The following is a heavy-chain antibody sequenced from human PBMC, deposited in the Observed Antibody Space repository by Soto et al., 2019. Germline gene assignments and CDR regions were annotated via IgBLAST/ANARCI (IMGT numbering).Heavy chain of an antibody. CDR3: AVYRIAAAGKGDIGYYYYYGMDV. Sequence: SVKVSCKASGGTFSSYAISWVRQAPGQGLEWMGGIIPISGTANYAQKFQGRVTITADESTSTAYMELSSLRSEDTAVYYCAVYRIAAAGKGDIGYYYYYGMDVWGQGTTVTVSS. V-gene: IGHV1-69*13. CDR2: IIPISGTA. D-gene: IGHD6-13*01. J-gene: IGHJ6*02. CDR1: GGTFSSYA.